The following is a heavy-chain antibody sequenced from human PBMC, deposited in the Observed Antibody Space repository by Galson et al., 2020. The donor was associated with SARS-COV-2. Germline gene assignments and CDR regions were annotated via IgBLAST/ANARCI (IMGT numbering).Heavy chain of an antibody. CDR2: ISHSRGT. CDR3: ARLHYGEYAPEAFDI. Sequence: SETLSLTCAVSGTSISSGSYSWNWIRQPPGKGLEWTGYISHSRGTYYNPSLKSRVTISGDRSKNQFSLRLSSVTAADAAVYFCARLHYGEYAPEAFDIWGPGTRVTVAS. D-gene: IGHD4-17*01. CDR1: GTSISSGSYS. J-gene: IGHJ3*02. V-gene: IGHV4-30-2*01.